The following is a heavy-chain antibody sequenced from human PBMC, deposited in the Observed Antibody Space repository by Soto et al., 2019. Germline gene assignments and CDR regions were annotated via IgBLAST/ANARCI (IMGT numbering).Heavy chain of an antibody. CDR1: GDTITSFS. Sequence: SETLSLTCTVSGDTITSFSWNWIRQSAGKGLEWSGRISTTGNTHYSPSLESRVTMSLDTSKNQFSLKLTSVTAADTAVYYCEGESGENWSYEAYWGQGTLVTVSS. J-gene: IGHJ4*02. D-gene: IGHD1-7*01. V-gene: IGHV4-4*07. CDR2: ISTTGNT. CDR3: EGESGENWSYEAY.